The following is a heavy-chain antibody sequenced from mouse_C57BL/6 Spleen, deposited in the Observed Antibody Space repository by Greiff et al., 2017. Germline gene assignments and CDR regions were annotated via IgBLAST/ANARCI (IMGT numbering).Heavy chain of an antibody. V-gene: IGHV1-52*01. J-gene: IGHJ4*01. Sequence: VQLQQPGAELVRPGSSVKLSCKASGYTFTSYWMHWVKQRPIQGLEWIGNIDPSDSETHYNQKFKDKATLTVDKSSSTAYMQLSSLTSEDSAVYYCATTYYGTYYAMDYWGQGTSVTVSS. CDR3: ATTYYGTYYAMDY. CDR1: GYTFTSYW. D-gene: IGHD2-10*01. CDR2: IDPSDSET.